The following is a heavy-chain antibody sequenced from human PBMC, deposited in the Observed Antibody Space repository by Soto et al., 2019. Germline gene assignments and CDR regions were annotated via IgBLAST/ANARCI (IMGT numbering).Heavy chain of an antibody. CDR2: IKEDGSEK. CDR3: VRVGRLGGY. J-gene: IGHJ4*02. V-gene: IGHV3-7*03. Sequence: EVQLVESGGGLVQPGGSLRLSCAASGFTFSTYWMSWVRQAPGKGLDWVANIKEDGSEKYYVDSVKGRFTISRDNANNSLYLQTNSLRAADTAVYYCVRVGRLGGYWGQGTMVTVSS. D-gene: IGHD3-16*01. CDR1: GFTFSTYW.